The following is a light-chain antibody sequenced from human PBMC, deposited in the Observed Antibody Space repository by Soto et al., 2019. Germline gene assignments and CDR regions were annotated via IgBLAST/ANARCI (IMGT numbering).Light chain of an antibody. CDR3: CSYTSANTFV. CDR2: EVS. Sequence: LTQPASVSGSPGQSITISCTGTSSDVGGYNYVSWYQHHPGKAPKFMIYEVSNRPSGVSNRFSGSKSGNTASLTISGLQAEDEADYYCCSYTSANTFVFGTGTKVTVL. J-gene: IGLJ1*01. V-gene: IGLV2-14*01. CDR1: SSDVGGYNY.